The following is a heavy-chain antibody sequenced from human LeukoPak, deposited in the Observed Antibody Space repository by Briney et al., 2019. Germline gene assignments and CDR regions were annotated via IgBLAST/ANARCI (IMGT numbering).Heavy chain of an antibody. J-gene: IGHJ4*02. CDR2: IYHSGST. CDR3: ARARGPLLWFGGNYFDY. Sequence: SGTLSLTCAISGGSISSSNWWSWVRQPPGKGLEWIGEIYHSGSTNYNPSLKSRVTISVDKSKNQFSLKLSSVTAADTAVYYCARARGPLLWFGGNYFDYWGQGTLVTVSS. V-gene: IGHV4-4*02. CDR1: GGSISSSNW. D-gene: IGHD3-10*01.